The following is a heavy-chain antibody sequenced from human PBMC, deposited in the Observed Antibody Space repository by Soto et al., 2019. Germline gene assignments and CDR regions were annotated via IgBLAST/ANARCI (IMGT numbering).Heavy chain of an antibody. D-gene: IGHD3-10*01. J-gene: IGHJ3*02. CDR3: ARQFYGSGSRGAFDI. Sequence: QVQLQESGPGLVKPSETLSLTCTVSGGSISSYYWSWIRQPPGKGLEWIGYIYYSGSTNYNPSLKRRVTISVDTSKNQFSLKLSSVTAADTAVYYCARQFYGSGSRGAFDIWGQGTMVTVSS. CDR1: GGSISSYY. CDR2: IYYSGST. V-gene: IGHV4-59*08.